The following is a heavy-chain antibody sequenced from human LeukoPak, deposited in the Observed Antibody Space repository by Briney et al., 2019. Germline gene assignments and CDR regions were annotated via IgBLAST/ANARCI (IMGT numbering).Heavy chain of an antibody. Sequence: ASVKVSCKASGYTFTSYDINWVRQATGQGLEWMGWMNPNSGNTGYAQKFQGRVTITRNTSISTAYMELSSLRSEDTAVYYCARGDLLRGGDCPHFDYWGQGTLVTVSS. CDR2: MNPNSGNT. CDR3: ARGDLLRGGDCPHFDY. J-gene: IGHJ4*02. CDR1: GYTFTSYD. D-gene: IGHD2-21*01. V-gene: IGHV1-8*03.